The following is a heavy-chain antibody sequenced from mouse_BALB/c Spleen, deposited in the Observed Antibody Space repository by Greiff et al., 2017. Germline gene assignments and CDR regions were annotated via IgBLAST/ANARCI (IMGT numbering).Heavy chain of an antibody. CDR1: GFAFSSYD. V-gene: IGHV5-12-1*01. Sequence: DVMLVESGGGLVKPGGSLKLSCAASGFAFSSYDMSWVRQTPEKRLEWVAYISSGGGSTYYPDTVKGRFTISRDNAKNTLYLQMSSLKSEDTAMYYCARQGYYGSSFDYWGQGTTLTVSS. J-gene: IGHJ2*01. D-gene: IGHD1-1*01. CDR3: ARQGYYGSSFDY. CDR2: ISSGGGST.